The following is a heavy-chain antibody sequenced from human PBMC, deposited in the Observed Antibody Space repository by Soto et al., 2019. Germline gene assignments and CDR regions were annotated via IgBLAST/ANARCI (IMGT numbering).Heavy chain of an antibody. CDR2: ISAYNGNT. Sequence: QVQLVQSGAEVKKPGASVKVSCKASGYTFTSYGISWVRQAPGQGLEWMGWISAYNGNTNYAQKLQGRVTMTTDTSTSTAYMELRSLESDDTAVYYWARDGWGIGIFGVVKGNWFDPWGQGTLVTVSS. V-gene: IGHV1-18*04. D-gene: IGHD3-3*01. CDR1: GYTFTSYG. J-gene: IGHJ5*02. CDR3: ARDGWGIGIFGVVKGNWFDP.